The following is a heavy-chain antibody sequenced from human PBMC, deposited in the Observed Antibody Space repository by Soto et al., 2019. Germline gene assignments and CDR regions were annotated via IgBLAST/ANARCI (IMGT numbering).Heavy chain of an antibody. J-gene: IGHJ4*02. D-gene: IGHD5-12*01. V-gene: IGHV3-23*01. CDR3: AKVSRRDGYNYPY. CDR1: GFTFSSYA. Sequence: EVQLLESGGGLVQPGGSLRLSCAASGFTFSSYAMSWVRQAPGKGLEWVSAISGSGGSTYYADSVKGRFTISRDNSKNTLYLQMNSLRAEETAVYYCAKVSRRDGYNYPYWGQGTLVTVSS. CDR2: ISGSGGST.